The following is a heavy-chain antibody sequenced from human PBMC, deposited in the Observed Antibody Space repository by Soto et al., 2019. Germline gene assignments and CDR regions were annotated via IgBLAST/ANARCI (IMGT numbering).Heavy chain of an antibody. V-gene: IGHV3-21*01. CDR1: GFTFSSYS. CDR3: ARALDPYYYDSSGYYYVPWY. D-gene: IGHD3-22*01. J-gene: IGHJ4*02. CDR2: ISSSSSYI. Sequence: PGGSLRLSCAASGFTFSSYSMNWVRQAPGKGLEWVSSISSSSSYIYYADSVKGRFTISRDNAKNSLYLQMNSLRAEDTAVYYCARALDPYYYDSSGYYYVPWYWGQGTLVTVSS.